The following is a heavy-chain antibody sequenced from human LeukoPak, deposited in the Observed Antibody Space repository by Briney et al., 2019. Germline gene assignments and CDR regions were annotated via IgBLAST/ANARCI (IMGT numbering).Heavy chain of an antibody. D-gene: IGHD2-2*02. CDR1: GFTFSDYY. V-gene: IGHV3-11*01. J-gene: IGHJ4*02. CDR3: ARSYCSSTSCYKLFDY. Sequence: PGGSLRLSCAASGFTFSDYYMSWIRLAPGKGLEWVSYISSSGSTIYYADSVKGRFTISRDNAKNSLYLQMNSLRAEDTAVYYCARSYCSSTSCYKLFDYRGQGTLVTVYS. CDR2: ISSSGSTI.